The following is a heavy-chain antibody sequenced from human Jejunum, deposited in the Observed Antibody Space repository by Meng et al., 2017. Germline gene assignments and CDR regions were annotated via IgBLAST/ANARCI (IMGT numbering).Heavy chain of an antibody. V-gene: IGHV3-21*01. D-gene: IGHD3-22*01. Sequence: GGSLRLSCAASGFTFTDYDMTWVRQAPGKGLEWVASINVAGNGMSYADSVKGRFTISRDNAKNSVFLQMNGLKAEDTAVYYCARDVDTSSHYGWFDPWGQGTLVTVSS. CDR1: GFTFTDYD. CDR2: INVAGNGM. J-gene: IGHJ5*02. CDR3: ARDVDTSSHYGWFDP.